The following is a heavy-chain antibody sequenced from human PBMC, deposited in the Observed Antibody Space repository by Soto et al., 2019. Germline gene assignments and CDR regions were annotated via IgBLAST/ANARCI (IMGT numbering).Heavy chain of an antibody. CDR3: VHMRAAKFDY. CDR2: IYWDDDT. J-gene: IGHJ4*02. CDR1: GVSLSNSGVG. D-gene: IGHD2-15*01. Sequence: QITLKESGPTLVKPTQTLTLTCNVSGVSLSNSGVGVGWIRQPPGKALEWRALIYWDDDTSSSPSLKSTLTTTKDPSKHQVVLTVTKIAPVDTATYYCVHMRAAKFDYGGQGTLVTVSS. V-gene: IGHV2-5*02.